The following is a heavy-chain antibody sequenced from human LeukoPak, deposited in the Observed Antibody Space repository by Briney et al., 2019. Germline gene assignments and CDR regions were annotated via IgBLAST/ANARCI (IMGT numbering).Heavy chain of an antibody. CDR1: GFTFSSYW. CDR3: ARERGPYYDSSGTRMECWFDP. V-gene: IGHV3-74*01. D-gene: IGHD3-22*01. Sequence: GGSLRLSCAASGFTFSSYWMHWVRQAPGKGLVWVSRINSDGSSTSYADSVKGRFTISRDNAKNTLYLQMNSLRAEDTAVYYCARERGPYYDSSGTRMECWFDPWGQGTLVSVSS. J-gene: IGHJ5*02. CDR2: INSDGSST.